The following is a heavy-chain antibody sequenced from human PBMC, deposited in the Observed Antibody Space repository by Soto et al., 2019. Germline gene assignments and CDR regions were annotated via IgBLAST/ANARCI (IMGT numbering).Heavy chain of an antibody. V-gene: IGHV1-58*01. D-gene: IGHD1-26*01. J-gene: IGHJ4*02. CDR2: IVVGSGNT. CDR1: GFTFTSSA. Sequence: QMQLVQSGPEVKKPGTSVKVSCKASGFTFTSSAVQWVRQARGQRLEWIGWIVVGSGNTNYAQKFQERVTITRDMSTRTAYMELSSLRSEDTAVYYCAAEVGANPYFDYWGQGTLVTVSS. CDR3: AAEVGANPYFDY.